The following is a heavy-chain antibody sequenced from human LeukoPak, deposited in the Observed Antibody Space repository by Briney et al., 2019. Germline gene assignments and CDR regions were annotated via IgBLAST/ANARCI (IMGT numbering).Heavy chain of an antibody. CDR3: ARVRTIAARPYYFDY. J-gene: IGHJ4*02. Sequence: GGSLRLSCAASGFTFSNHCMSWVRQAPGKGLEWVANIKEDGSEKYYVDSVKGRFTISRDNAKNSLYLQMNSLRAEDTAVYYCARVRTIAARPYYFDYWGRGTLVTVSS. D-gene: IGHD6-6*01. V-gene: IGHV3-7*05. CDR1: GFTFSNHC. CDR2: IKEDGSEK.